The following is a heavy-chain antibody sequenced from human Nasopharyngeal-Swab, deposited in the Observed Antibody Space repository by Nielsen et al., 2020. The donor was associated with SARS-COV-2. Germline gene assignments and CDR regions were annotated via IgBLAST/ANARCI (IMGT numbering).Heavy chain of an antibody. V-gene: IGHV3-7*01. CDR1: EFTFRDYW. D-gene: IGHD3-10*01. Sequence: RGSLRLSCVASEFTFRDYWMSWVRPAPAKGLEWVASIKQDGSEKNYVDSVKGRFTISRDNAKNSLFLQMDSLRTEDTAFYYCARVGGRTSPMGSWGQGTLVTVSS. CDR3: ARVGGRTSPMGS. CDR2: IKQDGSEK. J-gene: IGHJ4*02.